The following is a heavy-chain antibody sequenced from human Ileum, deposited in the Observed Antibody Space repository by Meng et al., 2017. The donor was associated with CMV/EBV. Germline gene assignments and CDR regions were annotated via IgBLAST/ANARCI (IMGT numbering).Heavy chain of an antibody. D-gene: IGHD2-15*01. CDR2: IHYSGRT. J-gene: IGHJ5*02. CDR3: ARQPGGPNWFDP. Sequence: CTVSGDCISSGDFYWSWIRQHPGKGLEWIGYIHYSGRTYYNPSLKSRGIISIDTPKNQFSLRLNSVTAADTAVYYCARQPGGPNWFDPWGQGTLVTVSS. CDR1: GDCISSGDFY. V-gene: IGHV4-31*03.